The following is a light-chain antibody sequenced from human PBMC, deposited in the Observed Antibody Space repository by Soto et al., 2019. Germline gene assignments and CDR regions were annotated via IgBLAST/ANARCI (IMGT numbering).Light chain of an antibody. CDR2: DVS. Sequence: QSALTQPASVSGSPGQSITISCAGSSSDIGGYNYVSWYQQHPGKAPKLMIFDVSNRPSGVSNRFSGSKSGNTASLTISGIRAGAEADYYCSSFTSSFTPVFGTGTKVTVL. J-gene: IGLJ1*01. CDR1: SSDIGGYNY. V-gene: IGLV2-14*03. CDR3: SSFTSSFTPV.